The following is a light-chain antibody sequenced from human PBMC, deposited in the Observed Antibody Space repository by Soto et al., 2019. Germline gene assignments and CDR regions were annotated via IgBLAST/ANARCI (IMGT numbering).Light chain of an antibody. CDR2: RNN. CDR1: SSNIGSNY. V-gene: IGLV1-47*01. CDR3: AAWDDSLNGPV. J-gene: IGLJ3*02. Sequence: QSVLTQPPSASGTPGQRVTISCSGSSSNIGSNYVYWYRQLPGTAPKLLIYRNNQRPSGVPDRFSGSKSGTSASLAISGLRSEDEAEYYCAAWDDSLNGPVFGGGTKLTVL.